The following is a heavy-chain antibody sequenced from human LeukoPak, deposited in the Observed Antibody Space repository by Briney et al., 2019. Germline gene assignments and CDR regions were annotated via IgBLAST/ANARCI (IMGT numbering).Heavy chain of an antibody. V-gene: IGHV4-39*07. J-gene: IGHJ4*02. CDR1: GGSISSSSYF. D-gene: IGHD3-22*01. CDR3: ARGDYDDYFDY. CDR2: IYYSGTT. Sequence: PSETLSLTCTVSGGSISSSSYFWGWIRQPPGKGLEWIGSIYYSGTTYYNPSLKSRVTISVDTSKNQFSLKLSSVTAADTAVYYCARGDYDDYFDYWGQGTLVTVSS.